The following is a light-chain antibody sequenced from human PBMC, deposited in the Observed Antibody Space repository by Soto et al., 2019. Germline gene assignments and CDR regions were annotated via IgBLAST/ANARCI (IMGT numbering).Light chain of an antibody. Sequence: DIQLTQSPSCLSASVGDRVTITCRASQGISNYLAWYQQKPGKAPDLLIYAASTLQSGVPSRFSGSGSGTEFTLTISSQQPEDFGTFYCQQFNSYPITFGQGTRMEI. CDR1: QGISNY. V-gene: IGKV1-9*01. CDR2: AAS. CDR3: QQFNSYPIT. J-gene: IGKJ5*01.